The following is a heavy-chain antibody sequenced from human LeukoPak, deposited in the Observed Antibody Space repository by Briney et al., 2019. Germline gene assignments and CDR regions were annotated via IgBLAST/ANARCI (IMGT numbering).Heavy chain of an antibody. CDR3: AREVYYDILTGPPDY. CDR1: GFTFSSYS. V-gene: IGHV3-21*01. D-gene: IGHD3-9*01. Sequence: KPGGSLRLSCAASGFTFSSYSMNWVRQAPGKGLEWVSSISSSSSYIYYADSVKGRFTISRDNAKNSLYLQMNSLRAEDTAVYYCAREVYYDILTGPPDYWGQGTLVTVSS. J-gene: IGHJ4*02. CDR2: ISSSSSYI.